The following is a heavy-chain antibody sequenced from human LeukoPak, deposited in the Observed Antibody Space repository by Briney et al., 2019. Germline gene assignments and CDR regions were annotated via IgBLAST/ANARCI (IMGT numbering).Heavy chain of an antibody. D-gene: IGHD3-10*01. CDR3: AKEKGLRGSGSYYFDY. J-gene: IGHJ4*02. Sequence: GGSLRLSCAASGFTFSSYSMNWVRQAPGKGLEWVSSISTSSSYIHYADSVKGRFTISRDNAKNSLYLQMNSLRAEDTAVYYCAKEKGLRGSGSYYFDYWGQGTLVTVSS. CDR1: GFTFSSYS. CDR2: ISTSSSYI. V-gene: IGHV3-21*04.